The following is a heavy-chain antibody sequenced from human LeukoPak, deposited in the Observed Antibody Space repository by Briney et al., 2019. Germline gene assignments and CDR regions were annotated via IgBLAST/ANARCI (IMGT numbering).Heavy chain of an antibody. CDR3: ARELGFLEWLLQDYYYMDV. V-gene: IGHV4-59*01. D-gene: IGHD3-3*01. CDR2: IYYSGST. CDR1: GGSISSYY. Sequence: PSETLSLTCTVPGGSISSYYWSWIRQPPGKGLEWIGYIYYSGSTNYNPSLKSRVTISVDTSKNQFSLKLSSVTAADTAVYYCARELGFLEWLLQDYYYMDVWGKGTTVTVSS. J-gene: IGHJ6*03.